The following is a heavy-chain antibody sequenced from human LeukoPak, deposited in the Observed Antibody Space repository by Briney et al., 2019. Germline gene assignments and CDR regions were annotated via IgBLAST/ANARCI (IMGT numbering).Heavy chain of an antibody. V-gene: IGHV3-53*05. CDR2: ISDSGGDT. Sequence: GGSLRLSCAASGFTVSSNYMSWVRQAPGRGLKWVSVISDSGGDTSYADSGKGRFTISRDNSKNTVHLQMNSLRAEDTAVYYCARDGDGRYYGDYFDYWGQGTLVTVSS. CDR1: GFTVSSNY. CDR3: ARDGDGRYYGDYFDY. J-gene: IGHJ4*02. D-gene: IGHD1-26*01.